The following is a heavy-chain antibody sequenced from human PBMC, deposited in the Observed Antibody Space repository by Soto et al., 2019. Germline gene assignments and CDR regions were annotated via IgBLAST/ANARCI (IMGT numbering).Heavy chain of an antibody. CDR2: INSDGSDT. CDR3: ARGIAVSRNWFDP. CDR1: GFTFSSYW. D-gene: IGHD6-19*01. V-gene: IGHV3-74*01. J-gene: IGHJ5*02. Sequence: PGGSLRLSCAASGFTFSSYWMHWVRQAPGKGLVWVSRINSDGSDTTYADSVKGRFTISRGNAKNTLYLQMNSLRAEDTAVYYCARGIAVSRNWFDPWGQGTLVTVSS.